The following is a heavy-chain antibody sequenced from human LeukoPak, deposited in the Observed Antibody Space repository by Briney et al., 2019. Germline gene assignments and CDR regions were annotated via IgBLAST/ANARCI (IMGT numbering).Heavy chain of an antibody. D-gene: IGHD3-22*01. Sequence: PSETLSLTCTVSGVSISSSSYYWGWIRQPPGKGVEWIGTIYYSGSTYYNPSLKSRLTMSVDTSKNQFSLKLSSVTVADTAIYYCARQTYYYDSSGHPYWYFDLWGRGTLVTVSS. CDR1: GVSISSSSYY. CDR2: IYYSGST. V-gene: IGHV4-39*01. CDR3: ARQTYYYDSSGHPYWYFDL. J-gene: IGHJ2*01.